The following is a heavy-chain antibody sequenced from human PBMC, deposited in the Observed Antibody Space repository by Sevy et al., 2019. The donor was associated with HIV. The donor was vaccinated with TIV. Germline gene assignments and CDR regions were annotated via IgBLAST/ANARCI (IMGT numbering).Heavy chain of an antibody. D-gene: IGHD1-26*01. Sequence: ASVKVSCKASGYTFSNYYMDWVRQAPGQGLEWMGRINPNSGGTNYAQKFQGRVTMTRDTSIRTAYMELTRLRSDDTAVYYCAKDRIWELGDAFDIWGQGTMVTVSS. J-gene: IGHJ3*02. CDR1: GYTFSNYY. CDR3: AKDRIWELGDAFDI. CDR2: INPNSGGT. V-gene: IGHV1-2*06.